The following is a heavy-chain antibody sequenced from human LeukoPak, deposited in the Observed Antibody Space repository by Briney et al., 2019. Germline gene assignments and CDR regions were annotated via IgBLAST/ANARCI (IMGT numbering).Heavy chain of an antibody. CDR3: ARDATMVRGVIIEYNWFGP. J-gene: IGHJ5*02. CDR2: IYTSGST. CDR1: GVSISSYY. D-gene: IGHD3-10*01. V-gene: IGHV4-4*07. Sequence: SETLSLTCTVSGVSISSYYWSWIRQPAGKGLEWIGRIYTSGSTNYNPSLKSRVTMSVDTSKNQFSLKLSSVTAADTAVYYCARDATMVRGVIIEYNWFGPWGQGTLVSGSS.